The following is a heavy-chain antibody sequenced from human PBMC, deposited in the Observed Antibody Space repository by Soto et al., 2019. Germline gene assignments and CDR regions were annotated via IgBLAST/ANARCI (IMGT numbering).Heavy chain of an antibody. CDR3: ERGWVLTVTRFAP. Sequence: QVQLVQSGAEVKTPGSSVKVSCKASGGTFSSYAISWVRQAPGQGLEWMGGIIPIFGTANYAQKFQGRVKSTADESTSTAYMELSSVRAEDTAVYYCERGWVLTVTRFAPWGQGPLVTVSS. V-gene: IGHV1-69*01. CDR1: GGTFSSYA. D-gene: IGHD4-4*01. CDR2: IIPIFGTA. J-gene: IGHJ5*02.